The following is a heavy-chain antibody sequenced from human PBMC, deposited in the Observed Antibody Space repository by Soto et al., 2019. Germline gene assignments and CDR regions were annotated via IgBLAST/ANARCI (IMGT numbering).Heavy chain of an antibody. CDR3: ARDTSGYCSGGSCYPQLYYYGMDV. V-gene: IGHV1-2*02. J-gene: IGHJ6*02. D-gene: IGHD2-15*01. CDR1: GYTLTGYY. Sequence: GASVKGSCKASGYTLTGYYIHWGRQAPWQGVGVVGWVNPNSGGTNYAQKFQGRVTMTRDTSISTAYMELSRLRSDDTAVYYCARDTSGYCSGGSCYPQLYYYGMDVWGQGTTVTVSS. CDR2: VNPNSGGT.